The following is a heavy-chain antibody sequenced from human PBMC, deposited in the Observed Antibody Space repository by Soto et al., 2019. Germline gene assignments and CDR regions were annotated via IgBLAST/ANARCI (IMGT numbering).Heavy chain of an antibody. CDR1: GFTFSIYW. D-gene: IGHD2-15*01. CDR2: IDNAGSSA. Sequence: EVQLVESGGGLVQPGGSLRLSCAASGFTFSIYWMHWVRQAPGKGPVWVSRIDNAGSSARYADSVKGRFTISRDNAMNTVSLQMNSLRAEDTAVYYCSGCSGGACHKNYGMDVWGQGTTVTVSS. J-gene: IGHJ6*02. CDR3: SGCSGGACHKNYGMDV. V-gene: IGHV3-74*01.